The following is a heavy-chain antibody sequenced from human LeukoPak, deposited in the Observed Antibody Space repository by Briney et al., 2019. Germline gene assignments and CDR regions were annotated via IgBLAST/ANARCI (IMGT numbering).Heavy chain of an antibody. CDR1: GFTFSSYA. Sequence: GGSLRLSCAASGFTFSSYAMSWVRQAPGKGLEWVSAISGSGGSTYYADSVKGRFTISRDNSKNTLYLQMNSLRAEDTAVYYCAKDQDYYGSGSYYNADAFDIWGQGTMVTVSP. J-gene: IGHJ3*02. CDR3: AKDQDYYGSGSYYNADAFDI. D-gene: IGHD3-10*01. CDR2: ISGSGGST. V-gene: IGHV3-23*01.